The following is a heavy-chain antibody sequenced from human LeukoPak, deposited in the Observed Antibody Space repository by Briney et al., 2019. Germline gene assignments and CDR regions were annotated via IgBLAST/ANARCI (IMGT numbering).Heavy chain of an antibody. V-gene: IGHV3-64*01. Sequence: GGSLRLSCATSGFTFSSYAMYWVRRTPGKGLEYVSVISGNGVSTHYATSVKGRFTISRDNSKNTLYLQMGSLRAEDMAVYYCARDASDIVVVPAAVGPFDLWGQGTLVTVSS. CDR1: GFTFSSYA. CDR3: ARDASDIVVVPAAVGPFDL. J-gene: IGHJ4*02. D-gene: IGHD2-2*01. CDR2: ISGNGVST.